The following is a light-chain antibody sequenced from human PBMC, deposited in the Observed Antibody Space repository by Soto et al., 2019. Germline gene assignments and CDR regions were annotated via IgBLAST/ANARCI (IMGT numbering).Light chain of an antibody. V-gene: IGLV1-44*01. CDR2: TNN. CDR1: TSNLGGNT. J-gene: IGLJ1*01. Sequence: QSVLTQPPSVSGTPGHKVSISCSGSTSNLGGNTVNWYQQLPGTAPKLLIYTNNQRPSGVPDRFSGSKSGTSASLAISGLRSEDGADYYCCSYAGGLYVFGTGTKLTVL. CDR3: CSYAGGLYV.